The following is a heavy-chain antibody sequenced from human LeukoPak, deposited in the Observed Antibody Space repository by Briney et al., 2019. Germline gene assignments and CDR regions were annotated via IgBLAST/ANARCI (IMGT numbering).Heavy chain of an antibody. J-gene: IGHJ4*02. D-gene: IGHD3-3*01. CDR2: ISVSDGPI. CDR1: GFSFNSYC. CDR3: PRDTPFCDY. V-gene: IGHV3-48*01. Sequence: GRSLRLSCAPSGFSFNSYCMNWVRQAPGKGLEWVSYISVSDGPIYYADSVKGRFTISSDNAKNSLFLQMNSLTVEHPAIYYCPRDTPFCDYWGEGTLVTVSS.